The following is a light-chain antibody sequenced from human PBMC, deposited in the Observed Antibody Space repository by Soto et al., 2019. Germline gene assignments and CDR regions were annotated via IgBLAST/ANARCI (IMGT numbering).Light chain of an antibody. CDR2: AAS. J-gene: IGKJ4*01. Sequence: DIQMTQSPSSLSAYVGDRVTITCRASQSIRSYLNWYQQKPGKAPKLLIYAASSLQSGVPSRFSGSGSGTDFTLTISSLQPEDFATYYCQQSYSTPFTVGGGTKVEIK. V-gene: IGKV1-39*01. CDR1: QSIRSY. CDR3: QQSYSTPFT.